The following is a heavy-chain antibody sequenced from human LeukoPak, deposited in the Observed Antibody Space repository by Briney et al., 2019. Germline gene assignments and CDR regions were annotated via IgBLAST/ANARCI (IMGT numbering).Heavy chain of an antibody. CDR3: ARDRRWFGESLYGMDV. D-gene: IGHD3-10*01. V-gene: IGHV1-18*01. CDR2: ISAYNGNT. CDR1: GYTFTSYG. Sequence: ASVKVSCKASGYTFTSYGISWVRQAPGQGLEWMGWISAYNGNTIYAQRLQGRVTMTTDTSTSTAYMELRSLRSDDTAVYYCARDRRWFGESLYGMDVWGQGTTVTVSS. J-gene: IGHJ6*02.